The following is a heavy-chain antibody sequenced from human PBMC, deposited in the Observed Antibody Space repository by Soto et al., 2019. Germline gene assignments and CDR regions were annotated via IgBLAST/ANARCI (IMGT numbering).Heavy chain of an antibody. CDR1: GFTFSSYA. D-gene: IGHD3-22*01. CDR2: ISYDGGNK. CDR3: AREVGSITMIVVVGGVPDV. Sequence: GGSLRLSCAASGFTFSSYAMHWVRQAPGKGLEWVAVISYDGGNKYYADSVKGRFTISRDNSKNTLYLQMNSLRAEDTAVYYCAREVGSITMIVVVGGVPDVWGQGTTVTVSS. V-gene: IGHV3-30-3*01. J-gene: IGHJ6*02.